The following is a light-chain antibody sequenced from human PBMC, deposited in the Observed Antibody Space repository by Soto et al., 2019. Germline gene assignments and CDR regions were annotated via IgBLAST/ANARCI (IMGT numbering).Light chain of an antibody. CDR3: SSYTSSSTPGVV. Sequence: QSARTKPASVSGSPGQPTTISCTETRSAVGGYNYVSWYQQHPGKAPKLMIYDVSNRPSGVSNRFSGSKSGNTASLTISGLQAEDEADYYCSSYTSSSTPGVVFGGGTKLTVL. CDR1: RSAVGGYNY. CDR2: DVS. V-gene: IGLV2-14*01. J-gene: IGLJ2*01.